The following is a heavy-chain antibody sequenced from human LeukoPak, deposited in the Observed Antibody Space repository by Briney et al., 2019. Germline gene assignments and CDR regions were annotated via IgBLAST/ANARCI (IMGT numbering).Heavy chain of an antibody. V-gene: IGHV3-53*01. D-gene: IGHD6-13*01. Sequence: GGSLRLSCAASGFTVSSNYMSWVRQAPGKGLEWVSVIYSGGSTYYADSVKGRFTISRVNSKNTLYLQMNSLRAEDTAVYYCVRLSSSWYYFDYWGQGTLVTVSS. CDR1: GFTVSSNY. CDR2: IYSGGST. CDR3: VRLSSSWYYFDY. J-gene: IGHJ4*02.